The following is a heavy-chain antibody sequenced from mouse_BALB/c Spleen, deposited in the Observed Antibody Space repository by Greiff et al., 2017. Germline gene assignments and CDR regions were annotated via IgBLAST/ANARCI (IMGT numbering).Heavy chain of an antibody. CDR1: GYTFTSYW. J-gene: IGHJ2*01. CDR2: IYPSDSYT. Sequence: QVQLQQPGAELVRPGASVKLSCKASGYTFTSYWINWVKQRPGQGLEWIGNIYPSDSYTNYNQKFKDKATLTVDKSSSTAYMQLSSPTSEDSAVYYWTRDGGYFDYWGQGTTLTVSS. CDR3: TRDGGYFDY. V-gene: IGHV1-69*02.